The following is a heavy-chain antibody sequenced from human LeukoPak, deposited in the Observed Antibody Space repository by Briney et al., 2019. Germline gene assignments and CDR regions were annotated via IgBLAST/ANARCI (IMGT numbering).Heavy chain of an antibody. CDR1: GFTFSSCG. D-gene: IGHD6-19*01. J-gene: IGHJ3*02. Sequence: GGSLRLSCAASGFTFSSCGMHWVRQAPGKGLEWVAVISYDGNNKYYADSVKGRFTISRDNSKNTLFLEMNSLRAEDTAVYYCAKALTSGWYLDAFNIWGQGTMVTVSS. V-gene: IGHV3-30*18. CDR2: ISYDGNNK. CDR3: AKALTSGWYLDAFNI.